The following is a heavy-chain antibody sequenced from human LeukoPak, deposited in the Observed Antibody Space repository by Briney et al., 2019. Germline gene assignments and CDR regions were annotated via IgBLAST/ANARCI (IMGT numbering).Heavy chain of an antibody. Sequence: SVKVSCKASGFTFTSSAVQWVRQARGQRLEWIGWIVVGSGNTNYAQKFQERVAITRDMSTSTAYMELSSLRSEDTAVYYCAANSGWYSLDAFDIWGQGTMVTVSS. CDR3: AANSGWYSLDAFDI. D-gene: IGHD6-19*01. J-gene: IGHJ3*02. CDR1: GFTFTSSA. V-gene: IGHV1-58*01. CDR2: IVVGSGNT.